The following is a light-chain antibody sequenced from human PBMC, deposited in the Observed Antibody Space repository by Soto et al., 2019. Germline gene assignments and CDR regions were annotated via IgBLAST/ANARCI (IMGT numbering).Light chain of an antibody. CDR3: QQHGSSPPWT. V-gene: IGKV3-20*01. CDR1: QSVSGNS. Sequence: EIVLTQSPGTLPLSPGDRATLSCRASQSVSGNSVAWYQQKPGQAPRLLIYSASTRATGIPDKFSGSESGTDFTLSISRLEPEDFAVYYCQQHGSSPPWTFGQGPKVEIK. J-gene: IGKJ1*01. CDR2: SAS.